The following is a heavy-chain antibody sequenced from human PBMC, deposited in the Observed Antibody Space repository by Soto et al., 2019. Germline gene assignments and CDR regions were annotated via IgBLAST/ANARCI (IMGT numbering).Heavy chain of an antibody. Sequence: GGSLRLSCSASGFACSSYAMHWVRQTPGKGLEYVSAISPQGGSTYYADSVKGRFTISRDDSKNTVYLQMSSLRPDDTAVYYCVNMMIARGAFDFWGQGTLVTVSS. D-gene: IGHD2-21*01. CDR3: VNMMIARGAFDF. CDR1: GFACSSYA. V-gene: IGHV3-64D*06. J-gene: IGHJ4*02. CDR2: ISPQGGST.